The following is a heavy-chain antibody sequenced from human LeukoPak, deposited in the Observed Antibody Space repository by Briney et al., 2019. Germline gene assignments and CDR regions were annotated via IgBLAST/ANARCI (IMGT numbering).Heavy chain of an antibody. V-gene: IGHV3-30-3*01. D-gene: IGHD6-13*01. J-gene: IGHJ4*02. CDR1: GFTFSRYP. CDR2: ISTDGSDI. CDR3: ARDAQISAAAYYFDY. Sequence: GGSLRLSCAASGFTFSRYPMHWVRQAPGKGPEWVTVISTDGSDIKYADSVKGRFTISRDSSKNTLSLQMNSLRDDDTTVYYCARDAQISAAAYYFDYWGQGTLVTVSS.